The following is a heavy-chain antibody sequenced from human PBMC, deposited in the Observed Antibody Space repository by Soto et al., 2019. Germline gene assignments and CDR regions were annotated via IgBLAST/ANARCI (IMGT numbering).Heavy chain of an antibody. Sequence: QVQLVESGGGVVQPGRSLRLSCAASGFTFSSYAMYWVRQAPGKGLDWVALISYDGRNKFYADSVKGRFTVSRDDSKKTQYLEMKSLRVEDTAVYYCVKGSPHSSYNGFDPWGQGTLVTVSS. CDR1: GFTFSSYA. J-gene: IGHJ5*02. D-gene: IGHD4-4*01. CDR2: ISYDGRNK. V-gene: IGHV3-30*18. CDR3: VKGSPHSSYNGFDP.